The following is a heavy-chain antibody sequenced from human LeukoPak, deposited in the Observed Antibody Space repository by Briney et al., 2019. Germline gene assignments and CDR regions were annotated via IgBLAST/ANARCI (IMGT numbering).Heavy chain of an antibody. V-gene: IGHV3-23*01. J-gene: IGHJ6*02. CDR3: AKDTGYSSAYYYGMDV. CDR1: GFTFSSYA. Sequence: GGSLRLSCAASGFTFSSYAMSWVRQAPGKGLEWVSAISGSGGSTYYADSVKGRFTISRDNSKNTLYLQMNSLRAEDTAVYYCAKDTGYSSAYYYGMDVWGQGTTVTVSS. CDR2: ISGSGGST. D-gene: IGHD6-19*01.